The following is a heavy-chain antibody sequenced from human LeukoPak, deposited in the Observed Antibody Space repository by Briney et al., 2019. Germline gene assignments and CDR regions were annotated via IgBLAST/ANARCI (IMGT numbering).Heavy chain of an antibody. Sequence: SETLSLTCTVSGGSISSYYWSWIRQPAGKGLEWIGRIYSSGGTDYNPSLKSRVTMSVDTSKNQFSLNLRSVTAADTAVYYCARGIAAASERAFDIWGQGTMVTVSS. CDR1: GGSISSYY. V-gene: IGHV4-4*07. CDR2: IYSSGGT. D-gene: IGHD6-13*01. J-gene: IGHJ3*02. CDR3: ARGIAAASERAFDI.